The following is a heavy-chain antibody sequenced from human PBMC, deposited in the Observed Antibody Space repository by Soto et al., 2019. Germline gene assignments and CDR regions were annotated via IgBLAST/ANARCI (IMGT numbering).Heavy chain of an antibody. CDR2: ISGSGGST. J-gene: IGHJ6*03. D-gene: IGHD2-15*01. CDR3: AKDRLLYYYYYYMDV. Sequence: EVQLLESGGGLVQPGGSLRLSCAASGFTFSSYAMSWVHQAPGKGLEWVSAISGSGGSTYYADSVKGRFTISRDNSKNTLYLQMNSLRAEDTAVYYCAKDRLLYYYYYYMDVWGKGTTVTVSS. V-gene: IGHV3-23*01. CDR1: GFTFSSYA.